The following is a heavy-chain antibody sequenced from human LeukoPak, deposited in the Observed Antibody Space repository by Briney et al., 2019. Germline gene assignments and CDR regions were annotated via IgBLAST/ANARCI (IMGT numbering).Heavy chain of an antibody. CDR3: ARYLRVPAAIRDAFDI. CDR1: GGSVSTSTYY. Sequence: PSETLSLTCTVSGGSVSTSTYYWGWIRQPPGKGLEWIGSIYYSGHTYYNPSLKSRVTISVDTSKNQFSLKLSSVTAADTAVYYCARYLRVPAAIRDAFDIWGQGTMVTVSS. CDR2: IYYSGHT. J-gene: IGHJ3*02. V-gene: IGHV4-39*07. D-gene: IGHD2-2*02.